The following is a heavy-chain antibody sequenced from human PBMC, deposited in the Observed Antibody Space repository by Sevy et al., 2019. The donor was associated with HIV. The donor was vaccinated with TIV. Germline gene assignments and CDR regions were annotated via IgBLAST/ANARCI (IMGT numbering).Heavy chain of an antibody. V-gene: IGHV1-8*01. CDR1: GYTFTSYD. Sequence: ASVKVSCKASGYTFTSYDINWVRQATGQGLEWMGCMNPNSGNTGYAQKFQGRVTMTRNTSISTAYMELSSLRSEDTAVYYCASLLGYCSGGSCNYYYGMDVWGQGTTVTVSS. CDR3: ASLLGYCSGGSCNYYYGMDV. J-gene: IGHJ6*02. CDR2: MNPNSGNT. D-gene: IGHD2-15*01.